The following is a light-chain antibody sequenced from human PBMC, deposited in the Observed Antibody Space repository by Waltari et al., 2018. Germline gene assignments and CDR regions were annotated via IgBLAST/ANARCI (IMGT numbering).Light chain of an antibody. CDR3: LQYNGEPRT. CDR1: QNINTW. V-gene: IGKV1-5*03. Sequence: DIQMPQSPSTLSPSVGDRVTITCRASQNINTWLACHQQKPGKAPKLLIYKASTLESGVPSRFSGSGSGTEYTLTISSLQPDDFATYYCLQYNGEPRTFGQGTKVEVK. CDR2: KAS. J-gene: IGKJ1*01.